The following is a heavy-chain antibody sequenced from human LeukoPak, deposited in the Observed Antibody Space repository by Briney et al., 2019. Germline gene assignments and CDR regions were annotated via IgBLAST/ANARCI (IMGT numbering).Heavy chain of an antibody. J-gene: IGHJ4*02. D-gene: IGHD4-17*01. CDR1: GGSISSYY. Sequence: SETLSLTCTVSGGSISSYYWSWIRRPPGKGLEWIGYIYYSGSTNYNPSLKSRVTISVDTSKNQFSLKLSSVTAADTAVYYCARGSDYGDLFDYWGQGTLVTVSS. CDR2: IYYSGST. V-gene: IGHV4-59*01. CDR3: ARGSDYGDLFDY.